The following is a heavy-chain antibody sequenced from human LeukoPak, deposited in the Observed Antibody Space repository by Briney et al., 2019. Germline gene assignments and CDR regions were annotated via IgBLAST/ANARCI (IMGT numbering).Heavy chain of an antibody. D-gene: IGHD2-15*01. CDR1: GFTFSSYG. J-gene: IGHJ4*02. V-gene: IGHV3-48*04. CDR2: ISSSDSTI. Sequence: GGSLRLSCAASGFTFSSYGMHWVRQAPGKGLARVSYISSSDSTIYYADSVKGRFTISRDNAKNSLYLQMNSLKAEDTAVYYCARDYALLYCDYWGQGTLVTVSS. CDR3: ARDYALLYCDY.